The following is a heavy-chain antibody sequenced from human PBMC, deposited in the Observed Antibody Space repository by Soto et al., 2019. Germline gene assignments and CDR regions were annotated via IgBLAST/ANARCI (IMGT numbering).Heavy chain of an antibody. Sequence: QVQLQESGPGLVKPSETLSLTCTVSGGSISDYYWSWIRQPPGKGLEWVGYIYYTGTTTYNPSLKFRLTLSLDTSKNQFSLKLRSVSAADTAVYYCARLGRWLQALDSWGQGTLVTVSS. CDR2: IYYTGTT. V-gene: IGHV4-59*08. J-gene: IGHJ4*02. CDR3: ARLGRWLQALDS. CDR1: GGSISDYY. D-gene: IGHD5-12*01.